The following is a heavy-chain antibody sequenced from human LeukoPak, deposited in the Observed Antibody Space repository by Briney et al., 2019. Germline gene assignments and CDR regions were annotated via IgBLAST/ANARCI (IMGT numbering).Heavy chain of an antibody. D-gene: IGHD2-2*01. Sequence: GGSLRLSCTASGFTFGDYAMSWVRQAPGKGLEWVGFIRSKAYGGTTEYAASVKGRFTISRDDSKSIAYLQMNSLKTEDTAVYYCTRVLVPGSPYDAFDIWGQGTMVTVSS. CDR3: TRVLVPGSPYDAFDI. CDR2: IRSKAYGGTT. J-gene: IGHJ3*02. CDR1: GFTFGDYA. V-gene: IGHV3-49*04.